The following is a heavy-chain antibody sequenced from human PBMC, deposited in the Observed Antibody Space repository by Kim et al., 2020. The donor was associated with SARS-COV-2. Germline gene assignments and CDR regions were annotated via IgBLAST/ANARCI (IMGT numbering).Heavy chain of an antibody. CDR1: GGSISSYY. CDR3: ARVQVKIVGAGRDHDYYY. J-gene: IGHJ6*01. CDR2: IYYRGST. Sequence: SETLSLTCTVSGGSISSYYWSWIRQPPGKGLEWIGYIYYRGSTNYNPSLKSRVTISVDTSKNQFSLKLSAVTAADTAVYYCARVQVKIVGAGRDHDYYY. V-gene: IGHV4-59*08. D-gene: IGHD1-26*01.